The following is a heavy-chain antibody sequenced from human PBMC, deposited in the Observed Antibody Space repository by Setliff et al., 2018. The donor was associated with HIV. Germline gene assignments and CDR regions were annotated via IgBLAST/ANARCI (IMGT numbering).Heavy chain of an antibody. CDR3: ARVSITYWYSSPTFYYYYMDV. D-gene: IGHD2-15*01. CDR2: INHSGRT. V-gene: IGHV4-34*01. CDR1: GGSFSGYH. Sequence: SETLSLTCAVYGGSFSGYHWNWIRQPPGKGLEWIGEINHSGRTNYNPSLKRRVTISVDTSKNQFSLKLRSVTAADTAMYYFARVSITYWYSSPTFYYYYMDVWGKGTKVTVSS. J-gene: IGHJ6*03.